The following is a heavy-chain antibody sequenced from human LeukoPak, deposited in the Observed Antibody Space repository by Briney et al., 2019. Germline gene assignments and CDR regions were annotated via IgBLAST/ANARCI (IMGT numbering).Heavy chain of an antibody. Sequence: SGGSLRLSCAASGFTFSDYYMSWIRQAPGKGLEWVSYISSSGSTIYYADSVKGRFTISRDNAKNSLYLQMNSLRAEDTAVYYCARDSEVGLLVWFDPWGQGTLVTVSS. CDR3: ARDSEVGLLVWFDP. CDR1: GFTFSDYY. J-gene: IGHJ5*02. D-gene: IGHD3-3*02. V-gene: IGHV3-11*04. CDR2: ISSSGSTI.